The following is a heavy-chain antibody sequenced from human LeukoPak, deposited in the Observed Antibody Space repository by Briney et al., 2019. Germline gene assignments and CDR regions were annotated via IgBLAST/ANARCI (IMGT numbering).Heavy chain of an antibody. CDR2: INHSGST. CDR1: GESFSGYY. Sequence: SETLCLTCAVYGESFSGYYWSWIRQPPGKGLEWIGEINHSGSTNYNPSLKSRVTISVDTSKNQFSLKLSSVTAADTAVYYCAREFGSSWSFDYWGQGTLVTVSS. V-gene: IGHV4-34*01. J-gene: IGHJ4*02. CDR3: AREFGSSWSFDY. D-gene: IGHD6-13*01.